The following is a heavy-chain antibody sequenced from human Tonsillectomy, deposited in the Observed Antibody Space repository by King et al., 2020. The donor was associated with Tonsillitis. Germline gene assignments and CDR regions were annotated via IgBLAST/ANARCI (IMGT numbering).Heavy chain of an antibody. D-gene: IGHD1-7*01. Sequence: VQLVESGTEVKKPGASVKVSCKASGYTFTSYGISWVRQAPGQGLEWMGWVHTFKDDTNYAKKFQGRVSLTADTSTSTTYMELRSLTSDDTAVYYCARYWNYVTDNLACWGQRTLVTVSS. CDR3: ARYWNYVTDNLAC. CDR2: VHTFKDDT. V-gene: IGHV1-18*01. J-gene: IGHJ4*02. CDR1: GYTFTSYG.